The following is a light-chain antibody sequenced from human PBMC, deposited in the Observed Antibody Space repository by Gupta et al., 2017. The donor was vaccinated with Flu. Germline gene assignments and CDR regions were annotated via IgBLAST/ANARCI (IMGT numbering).Light chain of an antibody. CDR1: SGINVGTYR. J-gene: IGLJ3*02. CDR2: YKSDSDK. Sequence: QAVLTQPSSLSASPGASASLTCTLRSGINVGTYRIYWYQQKPGSPPQYLLSYKSDSDKEQGSGVPSRFSGSKDASANAGILLISGLQAEDDDDYYCMIWHSSAWVFGGGTKLTVL. CDR3: MIWHSSAWV. V-gene: IGLV5-45*03.